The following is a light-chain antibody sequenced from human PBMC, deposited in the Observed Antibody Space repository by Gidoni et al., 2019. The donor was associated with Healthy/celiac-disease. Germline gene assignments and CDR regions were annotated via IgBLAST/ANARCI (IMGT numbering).Light chain of an antibody. CDR1: QGLSSY. CDR2: AAS. V-gene: IGKV1-9*01. CDR3: QQRSSSPLT. J-gene: IGKJ3*01. Sequence: DIQLTQSPSFLSASVGDRVTITCRASQGLSSYLAWYQQKPGKAPKLLIYAASTLQGGVPSRFSGSGSGTEFTLTISSLQPEDFATYSCQQRSSSPLTFGPXTKVDIK.